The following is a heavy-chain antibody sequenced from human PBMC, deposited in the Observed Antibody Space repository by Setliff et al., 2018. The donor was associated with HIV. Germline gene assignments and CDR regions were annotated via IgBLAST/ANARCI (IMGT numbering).Heavy chain of an antibody. CDR2: MNPNSGNT. CDR1: GYTFTNYD. CDR3: ARGHSGNDY. V-gene: IGHV1-8*02. J-gene: IGHJ4*02. Sequence: SVKVSCKASGYTFTNYDINWVRQATGQGLEWMGGMNPNSGNTEYAQQFQGRVTMTRNTSISTAYMELSSLRSEDTAIYYCARGHSGNDYWGQGTLVTVSS. D-gene: IGHD1-1*01.